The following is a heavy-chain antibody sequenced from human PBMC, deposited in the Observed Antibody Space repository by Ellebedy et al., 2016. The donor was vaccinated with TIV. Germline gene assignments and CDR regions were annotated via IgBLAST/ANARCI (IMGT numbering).Heavy chain of an antibody. Sequence: GESLKISXAASGFTFSSYAMHWVRQAPGKGLEWVAVISYDGSNKYYADSVKGRFTISRDNSKNTLYLQMNSLRAEDTAVYYCARDGNAPNRVVVPAASYYYYYGMDVWGQGTTVTVSS. CDR3: ARDGNAPNRVVVPAASYYYYYGMDV. D-gene: IGHD2-2*01. J-gene: IGHJ6*02. CDR2: ISYDGSNK. V-gene: IGHV3-30-3*01. CDR1: GFTFSSYA.